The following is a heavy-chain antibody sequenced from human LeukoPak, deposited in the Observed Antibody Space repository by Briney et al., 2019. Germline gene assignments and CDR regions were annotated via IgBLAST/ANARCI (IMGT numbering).Heavy chain of an antibody. J-gene: IGHJ4*02. V-gene: IGHV3-64*01. CDR1: GFTFSSYA. CDR2: ISNGGGST. CDR3: ARPYYDIWSAYVY. D-gene: IGHD3-3*01. Sequence: QSGGSLRLSCAASGFTFSSYAMHCVRQAPGKGLEYVSAISNGGGSTHYANSVKGRFTISRDNSKNTLYLQMGSLRAEDMAVYYCARPYYDIWSAYVYWGQGTLVTVSS.